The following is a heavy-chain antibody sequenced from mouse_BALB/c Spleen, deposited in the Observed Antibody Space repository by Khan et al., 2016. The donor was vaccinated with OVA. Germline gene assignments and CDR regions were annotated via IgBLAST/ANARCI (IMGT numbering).Heavy chain of an antibody. J-gene: IGHJ4*01. CDR1: GFSLTNYG. V-gene: IGHV2-6-1*01. Sequence: QMQLEESGPGLVAPSQSLSITCTISGFSLTNYGVHWVRQPPGKGLEWLVVIWSDGSTTYNSALKSRLTISKDNSESQVFLKMNSPQTDDTAMYFCARQPYYHYNIMDYWGQGTSVTVSS. CDR2: IWSDGST. D-gene: IGHD2-10*01. CDR3: ARQPYYHYNIMDY.